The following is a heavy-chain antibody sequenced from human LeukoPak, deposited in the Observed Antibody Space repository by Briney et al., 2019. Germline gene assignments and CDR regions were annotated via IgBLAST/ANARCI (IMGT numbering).Heavy chain of an antibody. CDR3: ARDHTTGTIGARFDP. Sequence: SETLSLACAVYGGSFSGYYWSWIRQPPGKGLEWIGEINHSGSTNYNPSLKSRVTISVDTSKNQFSLQLNSVTPEDTAVYYCARDHTTGTIGARFDPWGQGTLVTVSS. D-gene: IGHD1-1*01. CDR1: GGSFSGYY. V-gene: IGHV4-34*01. CDR2: INHSGST. J-gene: IGHJ5*02.